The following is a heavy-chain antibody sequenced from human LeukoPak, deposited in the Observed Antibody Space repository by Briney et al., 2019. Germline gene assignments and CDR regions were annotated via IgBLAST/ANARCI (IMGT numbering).Heavy chain of an antibody. J-gene: IGHJ6*03. CDR1: GGSISSYY. CDR2: IYTSGST. D-gene: IGHD1-14*01. V-gene: IGHV4-4*07. Sequence: SQTLSLTCTVAGGSISSYYWSWVRQPAGKGLEWIGRIYTSGSTIYNPSLKSRVTMSVDTSKNQFSLKLSSVTAADTAVYYCARGRYESTRLSAYYYYYMDVWGKGTTVTVSS. CDR3: ARGRYESTRLSAYYYYYMDV.